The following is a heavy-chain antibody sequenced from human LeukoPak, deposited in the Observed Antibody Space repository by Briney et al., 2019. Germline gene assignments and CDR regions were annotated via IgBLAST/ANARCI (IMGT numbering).Heavy chain of an antibody. V-gene: IGHV1-58*01. Sequence: GASVKVSCKASGFTFTSSAVQWVRQARGQRLEWIGWIVVGSSNTNYAQKFQERVTITRDMSTSTAYMELSSLRSEDTAVYYCAAYGGYYSGNYWGQGTLVTVSS. CDR3: AAYGGYYSGNY. CDR1: GFTFTSSA. CDR2: IVVGSSNT. J-gene: IGHJ4*02. D-gene: IGHD3-22*01.